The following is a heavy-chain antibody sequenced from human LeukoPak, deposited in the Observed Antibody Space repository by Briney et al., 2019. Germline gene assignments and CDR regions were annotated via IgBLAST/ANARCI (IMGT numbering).Heavy chain of an antibody. CDR2: INHSGST. CDR1: GGSFSGYY. CDR3: ARGHRDMWGSSSQGWFDP. V-gene: IGHV4-34*01. J-gene: IGHJ5*02. Sequence: SETLSLTCAVYGGSFSGYYWSWIRQPPGKGLEWIGEINHSGSTNYNPSLKSRVTISVDTSKNQFSLKLSSVTAADTAVYYCARGHRDMWGSSSQGWFDPWGQGTLVTVSS. D-gene: IGHD6-6*01.